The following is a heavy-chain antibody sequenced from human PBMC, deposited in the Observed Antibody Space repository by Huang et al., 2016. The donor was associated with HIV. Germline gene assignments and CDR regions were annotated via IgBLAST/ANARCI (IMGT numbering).Heavy chain of an antibody. D-gene: IGHD5-12*01. Sequence: QVQLVESGGGGVVPGRSLSLSLAASGFSLANYSMHWVRQAPGKGMEWVTFISNDGSSRYYAGSVKGRFTISRDNFKNALYLQMNRLRGDDTAVYYCTREYTVAGAFDLWGQGTMVTVSS. CDR2: ISNDGSSR. J-gene: IGHJ3*01. CDR1: GFSLANYS. V-gene: IGHV3-30-3*01. CDR3: TREYTVAGAFDL.